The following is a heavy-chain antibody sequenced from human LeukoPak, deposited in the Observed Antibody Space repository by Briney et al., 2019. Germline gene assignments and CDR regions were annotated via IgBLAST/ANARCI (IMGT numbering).Heavy chain of an antibody. CDR2: MYHSGST. J-gene: IGHJ4*02. V-gene: IGHV4-38-2*02. CDR1: GYPISSGYY. D-gene: IGHD1-26*01. Sequence: PSETLSLTCAVSGYPISSGYYWGWIRQPPGKGLEWIGSMYHSGSTYYNPSLKSRVTISVDTSKNEFSLKLSSVTAADTAVYYCGRESGRYHFDYWGQGTLVTVSS. CDR3: GRESGRYHFDY.